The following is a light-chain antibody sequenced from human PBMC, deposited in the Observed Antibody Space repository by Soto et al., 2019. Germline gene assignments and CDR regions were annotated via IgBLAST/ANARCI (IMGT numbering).Light chain of an antibody. CDR2: VAS. J-gene: IGKJ5*01. V-gene: IGKV3-20*01. Sequence: EIVLTQSPGTLSLSPGERATLSCRASQNVGGRFLAWYQQKPGQAPRLLINVASTRATGIPDRFSGSGSGTDFTLTISRLEREDFAVYYCQQYGTSPIAFGQGTRLE. CDR3: QQYGTSPIA. CDR1: QNVGGRF.